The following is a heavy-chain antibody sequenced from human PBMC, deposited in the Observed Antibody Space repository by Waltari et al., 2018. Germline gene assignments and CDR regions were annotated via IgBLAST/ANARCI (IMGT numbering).Heavy chain of an antibody. Sequence: QVQLQESGPGLVKPSETLSLTCAVSGYSISSGYYWGWIRQPPGKGLEWIGSIYHSGSTYYTPSLKSRVTISVDTSKNQFSLKLSSVTAADTAVYYCARGPTTHYDYWGQGTLVTVSS. CDR1: GYSISSGYY. CDR2: IYHSGST. CDR3: ARGPTTHYDY. D-gene: IGHD1-1*01. J-gene: IGHJ4*02. V-gene: IGHV4-38-2*01.